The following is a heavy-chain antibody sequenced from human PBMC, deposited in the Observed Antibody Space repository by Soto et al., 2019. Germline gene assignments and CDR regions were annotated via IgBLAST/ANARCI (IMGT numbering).Heavy chain of an antibody. CDR3: ARAGVFGTGDSQLGYYGMDV. CDR1: GGTFSSYA. V-gene: IGHV1-69*06. J-gene: IGHJ6*02. Sequence: ASVKVSCKASGGTFSSYAISWVRQAPGQGLEWMGGIIPIFGTANYAQKFQGRVTITADKSTSTAYMELSSLRSEDTAVYYCARAGVFGTGDSQLGYYGMDVWGQGTTVTVSS. CDR2: IIPIFGTA. D-gene: IGHD3-16*02.